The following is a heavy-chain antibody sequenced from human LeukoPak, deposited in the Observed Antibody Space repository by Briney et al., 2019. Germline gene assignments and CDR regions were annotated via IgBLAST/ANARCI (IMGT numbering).Heavy chain of an antibody. CDR3: ARGYCSGGSCYSYYYYNYMDV. V-gene: IGHV4-39*07. Sequence: SETLSLTCTVSGGSISTSNYYWGWIRQPPGKGLEWIGSIHYSGSTNYNPSLKSRVTISVDTSKNQFSLKLSSVTAADTAVYYCARGYCSGGSCYSYYYYNYMDVWGKGTTVTVSS. J-gene: IGHJ6*03. CDR1: GGSISTSNYY. CDR2: IHYSGST. D-gene: IGHD2-15*01.